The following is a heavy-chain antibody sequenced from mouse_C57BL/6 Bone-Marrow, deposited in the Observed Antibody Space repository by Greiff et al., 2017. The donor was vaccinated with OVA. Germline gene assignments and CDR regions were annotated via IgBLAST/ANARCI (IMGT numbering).Heavy chain of an antibody. D-gene: IGHD2-3*01. Sequence: EVHLVESGGGLVKPGGSLKLSCAASGFTFSSYAMSWVRQTPEKRLEWVATISDGGSSTYYPDNVKGRFNISRDKAKNNLYLQMSHLKSEDTAMYYCARDPYDKGPWFAYWGQGTLVTVSA. CDR1: GFTFSSYA. CDR3: ARDPYDKGPWFAY. J-gene: IGHJ3*01. CDR2: ISDGGSST. V-gene: IGHV5-4*01.